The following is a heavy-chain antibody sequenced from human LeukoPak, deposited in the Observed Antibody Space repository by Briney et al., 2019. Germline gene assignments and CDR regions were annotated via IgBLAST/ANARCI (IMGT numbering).Heavy chain of an antibody. CDR3: ARNYDSRDNWFDP. J-gene: IGHJ5*02. D-gene: IGHD3-22*01. CDR1: GGTFSSYA. V-gene: IGHV1-69*13. CDR2: IIPIFGTA. Sequence: SVKVSCKASGGTFSSYAISWVRQAPGQGLEWMGGIIPIFGTANYAQKFQGRVTITADESTSTAYMELSSLRSEDTAVYYCARNYDSRDNWFDPWGQGTLVTVSS.